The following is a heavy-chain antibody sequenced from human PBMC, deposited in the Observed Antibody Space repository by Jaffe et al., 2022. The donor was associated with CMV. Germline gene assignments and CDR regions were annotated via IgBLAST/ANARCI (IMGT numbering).Heavy chain of an antibody. V-gene: IGHV3-23*01. CDR3: AREFGV. D-gene: IGHD2-8*01. CDR2: INDRGGST. J-gene: IGHJ4*02. CDR1: GFDFNTYA. Sequence: EVQLLESGGDLVQPGGSLRLSCATSGFDFNTYAFSWVRQGPVKGLEWVSVINDRGGSTYYAESVKGRFTISRDNSRNTLYLQMNSLRAEDTAVYYCAREFGVWGQGTLVAVSS.